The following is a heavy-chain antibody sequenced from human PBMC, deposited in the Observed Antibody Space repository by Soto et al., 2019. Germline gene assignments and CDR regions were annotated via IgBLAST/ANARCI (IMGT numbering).Heavy chain of an antibody. CDR3: AAARSCSGGSCYRAYWFDP. CDR1: GGTFSSYT. CDR2: IIPILGIA. Sequence: SVKVSCKASGGTFSSYTISWVRQAPGQGLEWMGRIIPILGIANYAQKFQGRVTITADKSTSTAYMELSSLRSEDTAVYYCAAARSCSGGSCYRAYWFDPWGQGTLVTVSS. V-gene: IGHV1-69*02. D-gene: IGHD2-15*01. J-gene: IGHJ5*02.